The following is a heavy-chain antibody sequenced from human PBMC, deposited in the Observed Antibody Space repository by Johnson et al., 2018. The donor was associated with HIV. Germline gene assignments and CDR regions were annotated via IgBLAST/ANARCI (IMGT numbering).Heavy chain of an antibody. Sequence: QVQLVESGGGVVQPGRSLRLSCVASGFTFSSYGMHWVRQTPGKGLEWVAVISYNGTNTWYADSVKGRFTISRDNSKNTVYLQMNSLRVEDTAMYYCAKTPSMGADAFEMWGQGTVVTVSS. CDR1: GFTFSSYG. J-gene: IGHJ3*02. D-gene: IGHD3-16*01. CDR2: ISYNGTNT. V-gene: IGHV3-30*18. CDR3: AKTPSMGADAFEM.